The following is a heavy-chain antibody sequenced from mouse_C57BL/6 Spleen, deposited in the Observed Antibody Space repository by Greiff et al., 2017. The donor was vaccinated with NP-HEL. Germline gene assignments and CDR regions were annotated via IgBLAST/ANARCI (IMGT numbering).Heavy chain of an antibody. D-gene: IGHD4-1*01. CDR1: GFNIKDDY. Sequence: VQLQQSGAELVRPGASVKLSCTASGFNIKDDYMHWVKQRPEQGLEWIGWIDPENGDTEYASKFQGKATITADTSSNTAYLQLSSLTSEDTAVYYCTTGLGPYWGQGTTLTVSS. CDR3: TTGLGPY. CDR2: IDPENGDT. V-gene: IGHV14-4*01. J-gene: IGHJ2*01.